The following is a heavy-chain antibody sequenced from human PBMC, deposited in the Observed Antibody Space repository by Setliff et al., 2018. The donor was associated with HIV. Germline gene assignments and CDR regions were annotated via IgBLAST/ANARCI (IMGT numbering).Heavy chain of an antibody. CDR3: ARDPHYFDTSGHYSWFYFDY. CDR2: IYHSGST. Sequence: GTLSLTCTVSGGSISSSNWWSWVRQPPGKGLEWIGEIYHSGSTNYNPSLKSRPLISIDTSKTQFSLNLRSVTAADTAVYFCARDPHYFDTSGHYSWFYFDYWGQGTLVTVSS. J-gene: IGHJ4*02. CDR1: GGSISSSNW. D-gene: IGHD3-22*01. V-gene: IGHV4-4*01.